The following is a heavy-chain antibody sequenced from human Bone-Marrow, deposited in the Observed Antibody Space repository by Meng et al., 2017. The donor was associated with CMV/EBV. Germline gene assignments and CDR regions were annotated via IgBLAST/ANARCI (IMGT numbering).Heavy chain of an antibody. CDR1: GGSISSYY. V-gene: IGHV4-59*12. J-gene: IGHJ4*02. Sequence: SETLSLTCTVSGGSISSYYWSWIRQPPGKGLEWIGYIYYSGSTNYNPSLKSRVTISVDTSKNQFSLKLTSVTAADTAVYYCARGSWVYSDDDETTGLDYWGPGTLVIVSS. D-gene: IGHD5-12*01. CDR2: IYYSGST. CDR3: ARGSWVYSDDDETTGLDY.